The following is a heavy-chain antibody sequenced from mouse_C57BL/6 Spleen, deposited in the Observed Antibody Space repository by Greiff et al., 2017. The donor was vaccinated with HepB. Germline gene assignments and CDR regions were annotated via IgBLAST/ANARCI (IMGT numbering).Heavy chain of an antibody. CDR1: GYTFTSYW. CDR2: IDPNSGGT. CDR3: AGSSSYVQNYFDY. V-gene: IGHV1-72*01. J-gene: IGHJ2*01. Sequence: VKLQESGAELVKPGASVKLSCKASGYTFTSYWMHWVKQRPGRGLEWIGRIDPNSGGTKYNEKFKSKATLTVDKPSSTAYMQLSSLTSEDSAVYYCAGSSSYVQNYFDYWGQGTTLTVSS. D-gene: IGHD1-1*01.